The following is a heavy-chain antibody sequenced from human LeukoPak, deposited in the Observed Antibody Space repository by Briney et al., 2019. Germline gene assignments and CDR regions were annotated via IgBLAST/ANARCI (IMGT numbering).Heavy chain of an antibody. J-gene: IGHJ6*03. CDR3: ARGDDYVWGSYRQPYYYMDV. CDR2: ISYDGSNK. CDR1: GFTFSSYA. D-gene: IGHD3-16*02. Sequence: GGSLRLSCAASGFTFSSYAMHWVRQAPGKGLEWVAVISYDGSNKYYADSVKGRFTISRDNSKNSLYLQMNSLRAEDTAVYYCARGDDYVWGSYRQPYYYMDVWGKGTTVTVSS. V-gene: IGHV3-30*04.